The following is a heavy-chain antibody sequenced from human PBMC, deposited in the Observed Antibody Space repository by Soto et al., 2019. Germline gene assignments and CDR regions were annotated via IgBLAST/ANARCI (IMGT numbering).Heavy chain of an antibody. CDR1: GYNFANYW. Sequence: ESLTISCKGSGYNFANYWIGLVRQMPGKGLEWMGMIFPGDSDTKNSPSLQGQITMSVDKSDSSAYLQWRSLKASDTAMHYCAAGYTTGPDAFDIWGQGTMVTVSS. CDR3: AAGYTTGPDAFDI. CDR2: IFPGDSDT. V-gene: IGHV5-51*01. D-gene: IGHD6-13*01. J-gene: IGHJ3*02.